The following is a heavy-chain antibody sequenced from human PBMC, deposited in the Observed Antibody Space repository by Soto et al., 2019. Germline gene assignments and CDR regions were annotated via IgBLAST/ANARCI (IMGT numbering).Heavy chain of an antibody. Sequence: ASVKVACKASGYTFTSYDINWVRQATGQGLEWMGWMNPNSGNTDYAQKFQGRVTMTRDTSISTAYMELSRLRSDDTAVYYCARDRDYYGMDVWGQGTTVTVS. J-gene: IGHJ6*02. CDR3: ARDRDYYGMDV. CDR1: GYTFTSYD. CDR2: MNPNSGNT. V-gene: IGHV1-8*01.